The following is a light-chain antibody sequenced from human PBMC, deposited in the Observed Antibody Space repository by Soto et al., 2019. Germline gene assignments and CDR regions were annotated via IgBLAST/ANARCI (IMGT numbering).Light chain of an antibody. Sequence: DIVMTQSPDSLAVSLGERATINCKSSQSVLYSSNNKNYLAWYQQKPGQPPKLLIYWASTRESGVPDRFSGRGSGTDFTLTISSLQAEDVAVYYCQQYYSTPQVCVTFGQGTKLEIK. CDR1: QSVLYSSNNKNY. CDR2: WAS. J-gene: IGKJ2*01. V-gene: IGKV4-1*01. CDR3: QQYYSTPQVCVT.